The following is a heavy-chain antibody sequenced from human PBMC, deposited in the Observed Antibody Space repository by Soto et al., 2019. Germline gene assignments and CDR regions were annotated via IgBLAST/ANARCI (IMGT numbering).Heavy chain of an antibody. J-gene: IGHJ6*02. CDR1: GVTFSSLA. CDR2: IIPIFGTS. V-gene: IGHV1-69*12. CDR3: VRPTDGMDV. Sequence: QVQLLQSGAEVKKPGSSVKVSCKASGVTFSSLAISWVRQAPGQGLEWMGGIIPIFGTSTYAQKFQGRVTITADESTSTGYMDLNSLRSDDTGVYYCVRPTDGMDVWGQGTTVTVSS.